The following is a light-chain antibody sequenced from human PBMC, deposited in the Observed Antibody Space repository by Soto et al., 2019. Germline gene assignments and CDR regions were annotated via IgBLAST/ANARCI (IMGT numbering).Light chain of an antibody. Sequence: DIPMTQSPSTLSASVGDRVTITCRASQSIRSWLAWYQQKPGKAPELLIYDASSLNRGVPSRFSGSGSGTDFTLTICRLQPDNFATYSCHQYNSYPRTFGHGTNVEIK. CDR3: HQYNSYPRT. CDR2: DAS. V-gene: IGKV1-5*01. J-gene: IGKJ1*01. CDR1: QSIRSW.